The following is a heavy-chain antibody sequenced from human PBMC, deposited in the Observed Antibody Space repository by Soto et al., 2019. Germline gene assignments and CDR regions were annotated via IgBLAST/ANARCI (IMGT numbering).Heavy chain of an antibody. CDR1: GYTFTDYY. Sequence: QVQLVQSGAEVKKPGASVNVSCKVSGYTFTDYYINWVRQAPGQGLEWMGWINPNTGDTTYAHKFQGWVTMTRDTXXSTAYMELKRLRSDDTAMYYCARDLFTGYSGYGYYYYGMDVWGQGTAVTVSS. CDR3: ARDLFTGYSGYGYYYYGMDV. CDR2: INPNTGDT. V-gene: IGHV1-2*04. D-gene: IGHD5-12*01. J-gene: IGHJ6*02.